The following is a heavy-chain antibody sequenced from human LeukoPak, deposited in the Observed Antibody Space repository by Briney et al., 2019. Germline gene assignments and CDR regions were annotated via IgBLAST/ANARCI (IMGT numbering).Heavy chain of an antibody. CDR1: GFTFSSYW. V-gene: IGHV3-7*01. D-gene: IGHD3-22*01. J-gene: IGHJ4*02. Sequence: GGSLRLSCAASGFTFSSYWMSWVRQAPGKGLEWVANIKQDGSEKYYVDSVKGRFTISRDNAKNSLYLQMNSLRAEDTAVYYCAREIEYYYDSSGYLDYWGQGTLVTVSS. CDR3: AREIEYYYDSSGYLDY. CDR2: IKQDGSEK.